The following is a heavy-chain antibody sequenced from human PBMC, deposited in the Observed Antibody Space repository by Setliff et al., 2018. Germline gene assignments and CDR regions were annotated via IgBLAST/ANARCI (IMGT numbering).Heavy chain of an antibody. V-gene: IGHV1-8*02. D-gene: IGHD2-2*01. CDR1: GYTFTSYD. J-gene: IGHJ6*03. CDR3: ARGPGYCSSTSCNDPDYYYYYMDV. CDR2: MNPNSGNT. Sequence: ASVKVSCKASGYTFTSYDINWVRQATGQGLEWMGWMNPNSGNTGYAQKFQGRVTMTRNTSISTAYMELSSLRSEDTAVYYCARGPGYCSSTSCNDPDYYYYYMDVWGKGTTVTVSS.